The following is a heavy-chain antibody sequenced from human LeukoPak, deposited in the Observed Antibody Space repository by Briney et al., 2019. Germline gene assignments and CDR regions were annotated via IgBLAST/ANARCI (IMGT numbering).Heavy chain of an antibody. Sequence: ASVKVSCKASGYTFTSYGIGWVRQAPGQGLEWVGWISAYNGNTNYAQKLQGRVTMTTDTSTSTAYMELRSLRSDDTAVYYCARDRRLGITGTTYYGMDVWGQGTTVTVSS. V-gene: IGHV1-18*01. D-gene: IGHD1-7*01. CDR2: ISAYNGNT. CDR3: ARDRRLGITGTTYYGMDV. J-gene: IGHJ6*02. CDR1: GYTFTSYG.